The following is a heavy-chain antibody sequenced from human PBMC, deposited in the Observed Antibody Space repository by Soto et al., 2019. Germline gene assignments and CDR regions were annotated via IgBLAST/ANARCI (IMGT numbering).Heavy chain of an antibody. CDR3: SRDGYCSSTSYNTRWFDP. CDR2: IFYSGST. CDR1: GGSISSYY. J-gene: IGHJ5*02. V-gene: IGHV4-59*01. D-gene: IGHD2-2*03. Sequence: SETLPLTCTVSGGSISSYYWSWIRQPPGKGLEWIGYIFYSGSTNYNPSLKSRVTISVDASKNQFSLKLSSVTAADTDLYYLSRDGYCSSTSYNTRWFDPWGQGTLVTVSS.